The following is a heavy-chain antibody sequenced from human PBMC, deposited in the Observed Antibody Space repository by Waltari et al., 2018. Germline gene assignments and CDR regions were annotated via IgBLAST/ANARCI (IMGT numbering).Heavy chain of an antibody. D-gene: IGHD3-22*01. CDR1: GGSFSGYY. Sequence: QVQLQQWGAGLLKPSETLSLTCAVYGGSFSGYYWSWIRQPPGQGLEWIGEINHRERTKANPSLKSRVTISVDTSKNQFSRKLSSVTAADTAVYYCARDNSSGYYRDAFDIWGQGTMVTVSS. J-gene: IGHJ3*02. CDR3: ARDNSSGYYRDAFDI. V-gene: IGHV4-34*01. CDR2: INHRERT.